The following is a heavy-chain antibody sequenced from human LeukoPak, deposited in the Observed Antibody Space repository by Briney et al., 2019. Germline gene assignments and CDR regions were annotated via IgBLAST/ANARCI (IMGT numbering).Heavy chain of an antibody. Sequence: GESLKISCKGSGYSFTSHWINWVRQMPGKGLEWMGRIDPSDSYTNYSPSFQAHVTISADKSISTAYLQWSSLKASDTAMYYCARKPAAGTDFDYWGQGTLLTVSS. J-gene: IGHJ4*02. V-gene: IGHV5-10-1*01. CDR1: GYSFTSHW. CDR3: ARKPAAGTDFDY. D-gene: IGHD6-13*01. CDR2: IDPSDSYT.